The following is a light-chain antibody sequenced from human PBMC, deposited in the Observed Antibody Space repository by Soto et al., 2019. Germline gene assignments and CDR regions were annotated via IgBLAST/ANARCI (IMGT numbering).Light chain of an antibody. CDR2: DAS. CDR1: QSVSIY. V-gene: IGKV3-11*01. J-gene: IGKJ2*01. CDR3: QQRSNWPPA. Sequence: EIVLTQSPATLSLSPGEKDTLSCRASQSVSIYLAWYQQKPGQAPRLLIYDASNRATGIPARFSGSGSGTDFTLTISSLEPEDFPVYYCQQRSNWPPAFGQGTKLEIK.